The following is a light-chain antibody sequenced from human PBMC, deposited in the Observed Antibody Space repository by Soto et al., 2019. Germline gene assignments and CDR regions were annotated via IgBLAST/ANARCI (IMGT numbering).Light chain of an antibody. V-gene: IGKV3-20*01. Sequence: EIVLTQSPGTLSLSPGERATLSCRASQSVSSSYLAWYQQKPGQAPRLLIYGASSSATGIPDRFSGSGSGTDFTFNTSRLEPEDVAVYDCQQDGSAPEVNFGQGTRLESK. CDR3: QQDGSAPEVN. CDR1: QSVSSSY. CDR2: GAS. J-gene: IGKJ5*01.